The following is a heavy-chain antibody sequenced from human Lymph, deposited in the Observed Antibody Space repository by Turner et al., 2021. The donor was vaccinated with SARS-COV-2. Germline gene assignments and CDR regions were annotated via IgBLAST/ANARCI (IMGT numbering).Heavy chain of an antibody. CDR1: GGSIRSGGYY. D-gene: IGHD3-10*01. Sequence: QVQLQESGPGLVKPSQTLSLTCTVSGGSIRSGGYYWSWIRQHPGKGLEWIGYIYYSGSTYYNPSLKSRVTISVDTSKNQFSLKLSSVTAADTAVYYCARGPITMFRGALWSFDIWGQGTMVTVSS. J-gene: IGHJ3*02. CDR3: ARGPITMFRGALWSFDI. V-gene: IGHV4-31*03. CDR2: IYYSGST.